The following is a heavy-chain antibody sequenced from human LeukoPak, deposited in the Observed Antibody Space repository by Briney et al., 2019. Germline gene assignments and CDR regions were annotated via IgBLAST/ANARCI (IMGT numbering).Heavy chain of an antibody. D-gene: IGHD6-19*01. J-gene: IGHJ3*02. CDR3: ARHCDSSGSDAFDI. CDR1: GYSFTNYW. V-gene: IGHV5-51*01. Sequence: GESLKISCKGSGYSFTNYWIGWVRQMPGKGLEWMGVIWPGDSDTKYSPSFQGQVTISADKSISTAFLQWSSLKASDTAIYYCARHCDSSGSDAFDIWGQGTMVTVSS. CDR2: IWPGDSDT.